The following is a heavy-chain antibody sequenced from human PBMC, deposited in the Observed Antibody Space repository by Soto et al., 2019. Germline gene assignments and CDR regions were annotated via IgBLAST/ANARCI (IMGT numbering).Heavy chain of an antibody. CDR2: ISGSGGST. D-gene: IGHD3-22*01. J-gene: IGHJ4*02. CDR1: GFTFSSYA. V-gene: IGHV3-23*01. Sequence: GGSLRLSCAASGFTFSSYAMSWVRQAPGKGLEWVSAISGSGGSTYYADSVKGRFTISRDNSKNTLYLQMNSLRAEDKDVYYCAKDRRTTQHSYDSSGYDYWGQGTLVTVSS. CDR3: AKDRRTTQHSYDSSGYDY.